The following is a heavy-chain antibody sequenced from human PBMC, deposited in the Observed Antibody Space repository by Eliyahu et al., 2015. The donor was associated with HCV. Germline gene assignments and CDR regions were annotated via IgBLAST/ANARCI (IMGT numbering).Heavy chain of an antibody. J-gene: IGHJ4*02. CDR1: GFTVXSNY. CDR3: ARDGSDYDSSGSPEPY. CDR2: IYSGGST. D-gene: IGHD3-22*01. V-gene: IGHV3-66*01. Sequence: EVQLVESGGGLVQPGGSLRLSCAASGFTVXSNYMSWVRQAPGKGLEWVSVIYSGGSTYYADSVKGRFTISRDNSKNTLYLQMNSLRAEDTAVYYCARDGSDYDSSGSPEPYWGQGTLVTVSS.